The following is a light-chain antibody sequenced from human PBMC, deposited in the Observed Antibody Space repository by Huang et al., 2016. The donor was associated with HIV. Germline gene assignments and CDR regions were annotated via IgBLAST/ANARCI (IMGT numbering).Light chain of an antibody. CDR1: QSLLNTNGYNY. V-gene: IGKV2-28*01. Sequence: DIVMTQSPLSLPVTPGEPASISCRSSQSLLNTNGYNYLNWYLQKPGQSPQLLIYVASNRASGVPDRFSVSGSGTDFTLQISRVEAEDVGVYYCMQALQTPLTFGGGTKVEIK. CDR2: VAS. J-gene: IGKJ4*01. CDR3: MQALQTPLT.